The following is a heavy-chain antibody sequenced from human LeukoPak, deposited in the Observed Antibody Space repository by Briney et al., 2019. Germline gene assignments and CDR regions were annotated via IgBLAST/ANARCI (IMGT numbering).Heavy chain of an antibody. D-gene: IGHD5-12*01. CDR1: GGSISSYY. V-gene: IGHV4-4*09. J-gene: IGHJ4*02. CDR3: ARIRPQDEYRGYGSFDY. Sequence: SETLSLSCAVSGGSISSYYWSWIRQPPGKGLEWIGYIYTSGSTNYNPSLKSRVTISVDTSKNQFSLKLSSVTAADTAVYYCARIRPQDEYRGYGSFDYWGQGTLVTVSS. CDR2: IYTSGST.